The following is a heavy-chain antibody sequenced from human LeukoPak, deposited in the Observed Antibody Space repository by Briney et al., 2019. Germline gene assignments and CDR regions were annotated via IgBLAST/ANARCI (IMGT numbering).Heavy chain of an antibody. CDR1: GYTFTSYD. J-gene: IGHJ4*02. V-gene: IGHV1-8*01. D-gene: IGHD2-15*01. CDR2: MNPNSGNT. Sequence: ASVKVSCKASGYTFTSYDINWVRQATGQGLEWMGWMNPNSGNTGYAQKFQGRATMTRNTSISTAYMELSSLRSEDTAVYYCARVLYCSGGSCYGRSGYSVYYFGYWGQGTLVTVSS. CDR3: ARVLYCSGGSCYGRSGYSVYYFGY.